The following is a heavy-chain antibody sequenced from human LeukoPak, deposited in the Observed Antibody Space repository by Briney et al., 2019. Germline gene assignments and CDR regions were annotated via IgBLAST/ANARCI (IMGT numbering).Heavy chain of an antibody. D-gene: IGHD2-2*02. CDR1: GGSISSSSYY. V-gene: IGHV4-39*01. CDR3: ASLYQLLYLGDPMDV. Sequence: SETLSLTCTVSGGSISSSSYYWGWIRQPPGKGLEWIGSIYYSGSTYYNPSLKSRVTISVDTSKNQFSLKLSSVTAADTAVYYCASLYQLLYLGDPMDVWGQGTTVTVSS. J-gene: IGHJ6*02. CDR2: IYYSGST.